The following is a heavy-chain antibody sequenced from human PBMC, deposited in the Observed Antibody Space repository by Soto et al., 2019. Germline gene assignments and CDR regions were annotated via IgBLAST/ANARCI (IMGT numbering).Heavy chain of an antibody. CDR3: ARAGFNYYFDY. CDR1: GFTFSNYA. CDR2: ISYDGSNK. Sequence: QVQVVESGGGVVQPGRSLRLSCAASGFTFSNYAMHWVRQAPGKGLEWVAVISYDGSNKYHADSVKGRLTISRDNSKNTVYLQLNSLRAEDTPVYFCARAGFNYYFDYWGLGTLVTVSS. V-gene: IGHV3-30-3*01. J-gene: IGHJ4*02.